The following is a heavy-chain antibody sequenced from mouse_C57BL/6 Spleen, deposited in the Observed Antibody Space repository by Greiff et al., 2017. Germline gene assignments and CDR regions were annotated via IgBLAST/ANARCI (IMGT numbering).Heavy chain of an antibody. J-gene: IGHJ3*01. D-gene: IGHD2-5*01. CDR2: IDPETGGT. Sequence: QVQLQQSGAELVRPGASVTLSCKASGYTFTDYEMHWVKQTPVHGLEWIGAIDPETGGTAYNQKFKGKAILTADKSSSTAYMELRSLTPEDSAVYYCTPPYYSNTWFAYWGQGTLVTVSA. CDR3: TPPYYSNTWFAY. CDR1: GYTFTDYE. V-gene: IGHV1-15*01.